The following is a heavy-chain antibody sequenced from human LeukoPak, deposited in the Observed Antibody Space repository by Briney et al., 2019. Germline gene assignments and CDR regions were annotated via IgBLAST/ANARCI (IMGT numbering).Heavy chain of an antibody. Sequence: SETLSLTCAVYGGSFSGYYWSWIRQPPGKGLEWIGEINHSGSTNYNPSLKSRVTISVDTSKNQFSLKLSSVTAADTAVYYCARDEYCSSTSCYFLYYHYMDVWGKGTTVTVSS. CDR2: INHSGST. CDR3: ARDEYCSSTSCYFLYYHYMDV. J-gene: IGHJ6*03. V-gene: IGHV4-34*01. CDR1: GGSFSGYY. D-gene: IGHD2-2*01.